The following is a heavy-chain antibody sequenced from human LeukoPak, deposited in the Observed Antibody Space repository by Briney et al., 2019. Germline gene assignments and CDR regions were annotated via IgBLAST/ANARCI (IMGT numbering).Heavy chain of an antibody. V-gene: IGHV4-39*07. Sequence: PSETLSLTCTVSGGSISSGGYYWSWIRQPPGKGLEWIGEINHSGSTNYNPSLKSRVTISVDTSKNQFSLKLSSVTAADTAVYYCARGLFRRIVVHSSYFDYWGQGTLVTVSS. J-gene: IGHJ4*02. CDR3: ARGLFRRIVVHSSYFDY. CDR2: INHSGST. D-gene: IGHD3-22*01. CDR1: GGSISSGGYY.